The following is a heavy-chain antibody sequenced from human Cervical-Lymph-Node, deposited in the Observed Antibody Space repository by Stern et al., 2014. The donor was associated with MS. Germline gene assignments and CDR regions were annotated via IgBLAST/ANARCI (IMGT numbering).Heavy chain of an antibody. CDR3: ARDGFTKAMDV. CDR2: INSDGSRV. CDR1: GFSFSGYW. D-gene: IGHD3-3*01. V-gene: IGHV3-74*01. Sequence: MQLVEYGGVLVQPGGSLRLSCAASGFSFSGYWMHWLRQPPGKGPGWLSRINSDGSRVNYADSVKGRFTISRDNAKHTLYLQMNSLRAEDTAVYYCARDGFTKAMDVWGQGTTVTVS. J-gene: IGHJ6*02.